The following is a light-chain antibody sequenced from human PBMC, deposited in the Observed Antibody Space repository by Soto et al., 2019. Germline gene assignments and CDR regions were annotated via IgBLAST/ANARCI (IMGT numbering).Light chain of an antibody. Sequence: QSVLTQPPSASGTPGQRVTISCSGSSSNIGSNYVYWYQQLPATAPKLLIYRNNQRPSGGPDRFSGSKSGTSASLAISGLRSEDEANYYCAAWDDSLSGVVFGGGTKLTVL. CDR1: SSNIGSNY. CDR2: RNN. V-gene: IGLV1-47*01. J-gene: IGLJ3*02. CDR3: AAWDDSLSGVV.